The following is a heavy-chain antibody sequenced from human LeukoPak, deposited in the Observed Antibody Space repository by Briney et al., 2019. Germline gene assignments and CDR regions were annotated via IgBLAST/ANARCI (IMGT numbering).Heavy chain of an antibody. CDR1: GYSFTSYW. Sequence: GESLKISCKGSGYSFTSYWIGWVRQMPGKGLEWMGIIYPDDSETNYSPSFQGQISMSVDKSITTAYLQWSSLKASDTAIYYCARQAYGSHFDAFDIWGQGTMVTVSS. V-gene: IGHV5-51*01. D-gene: IGHD3-22*01. J-gene: IGHJ3*02. CDR2: IYPDDSET. CDR3: ARQAYGSHFDAFDI.